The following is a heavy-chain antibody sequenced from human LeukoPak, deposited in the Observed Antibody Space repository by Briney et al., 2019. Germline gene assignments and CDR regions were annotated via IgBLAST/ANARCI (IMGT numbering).Heavy chain of an antibody. CDR3: ARGNIMITFGGVIAQPGYYFDY. Sequence: SETLSLTCAVYGGSFSGYYWSWIRQPPGKGLEWIGEINHSGSTNYNPSPKSRVTISVDTSKNQFSLKLSSVTAADTAVYYCARGNIMITFGGVIAQPGYYFDYWGQGTLVTVSS. D-gene: IGHD3-16*02. CDR2: INHSGST. V-gene: IGHV4-34*01. J-gene: IGHJ4*02. CDR1: GGSFSGYY.